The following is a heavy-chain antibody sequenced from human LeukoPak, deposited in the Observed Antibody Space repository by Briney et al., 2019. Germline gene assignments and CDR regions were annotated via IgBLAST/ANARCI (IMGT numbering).Heavy chain of an antibody. D-gene: IGHD6-13*01. CDR3: ARGSSSWFTNWFDP. CDR2: ISYDGSNK. V-gene: IGHV3-30*03. J-gene: IGHJ5*02. CDR1: EFTFSSYG. Sequence: GGSLRLSCAASEFTFSSYGMHWVRQAPGKGLEWVAVISYDGSNKYYADSVKGRFTISRDNSKNTLYLQMGSLRAEDMAVYYCARGSSSWFTNWFDPWGQGTLVTVSS.